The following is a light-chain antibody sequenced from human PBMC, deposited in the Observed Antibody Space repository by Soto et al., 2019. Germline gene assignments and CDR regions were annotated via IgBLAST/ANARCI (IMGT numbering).Light chain of an antibody. J-gene: IGLJ1*01. CDR3: SSYTSSSTS. V-gene: IGLV2-14*01. CDR1: SSDVGGYNY. CDR2: DVS. Sequence: QSVLTQPASVSGSPGQSITISRTGTSSDVGGYNYVSWYQQHPGKAPKLMIYDVSNRPSGVSNRFSGSKSGNTASLTISGLQAEDEADYYCSSYTSSSTSFGTGTKVTVL.